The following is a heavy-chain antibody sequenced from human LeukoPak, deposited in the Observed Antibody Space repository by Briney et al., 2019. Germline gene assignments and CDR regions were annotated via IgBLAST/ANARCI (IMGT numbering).Heavy chain of an antibody. CDR3: ARLGPYDILTGYYPTPELVEDY. J-gene: IGHJ4*02. Sequence: GASVKVSCKASGYTFTGYFMYWVRQAPGQGLEWMGRINPNSGGTNYAQKFQDRVTMTRDTSISTAYMELSRLRSDDTAVYYCARLGPYDILTGYYPTPELVEDYWGQGTLVTVSS. CDR2: INPNSGGT. V-gene: IGHV1-2*06. D-gene: IGHD3-9*01. CDR1: GYTFTGYF.